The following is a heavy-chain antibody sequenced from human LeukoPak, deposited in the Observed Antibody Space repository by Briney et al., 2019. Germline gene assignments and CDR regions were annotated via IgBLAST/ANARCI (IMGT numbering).Heavy chain of an antibody. CDR2: ISAYNGNT. Sequence: ASVRVSCKASDYTFTSYGISWVRQAPGQGLEWMGWISAYNGNTNYAQKLQGRVTMTTDTSTSTAYMELRSLRSDDTAVYYCARDRATGTGLFRDYWGQGTLVTVSS. CDR1: DYTFTSYG. CDR3: ARDRATGTGLFRDY. V-gene: IGHV1-18*01. J-gene: IGHJ4*02. D-gene: IGHD1-1*01.